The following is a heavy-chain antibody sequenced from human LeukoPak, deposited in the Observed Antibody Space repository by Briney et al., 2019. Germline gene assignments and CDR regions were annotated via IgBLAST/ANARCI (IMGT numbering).Heavy chain of an antibody. J-gene: IGHJ2*01. CDR1: GHTFTGYY. Sequence: GASVKVTFTSSGHTFTGYYIHWMRQPPGQGLEWMGWINPHSGGTNYAQNFQGRVTMTRDTSISTVYMELHTLRSDDTAVYFCARGLLTGRNWYFDLWGRGT. CDR3: ARGLLTGRNWYFDL. CDR2: INPHSGGT. V-gene: IGHV1-2*02. D-gene: IGHD3-9*01.